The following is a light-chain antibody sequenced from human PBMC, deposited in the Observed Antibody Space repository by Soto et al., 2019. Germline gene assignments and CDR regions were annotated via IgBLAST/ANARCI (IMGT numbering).Light chain of an antibody. V-gene: IGKV1-5*01. J-gene: IGKJ1*01. CDR2: DAS. CDR3: LQYNGYYRT. Sequence: DIQMTQSPSTLSASVGDTVTITCRASQTISGWLAWYQQRPGKAPNLLIFDASTLESGVPSRFSGSGSGTTFTLTISSLQSDVFATYYCLQYNGYYRTFGQGTKVDIK. CDR1: QTISGW.